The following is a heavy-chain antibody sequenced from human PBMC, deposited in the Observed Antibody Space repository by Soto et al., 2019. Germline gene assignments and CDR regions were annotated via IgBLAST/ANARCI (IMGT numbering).Heavy chain of an antibody. D-gene: IGHD6-13*01. J-gene: IGHJ5*02. CDR3: ARVRYSSSWYPRPIWFDP. Sequence: SETLSLTCTVSGGSVSSGSYYWSWIRQPPGKGLEWIGYIYYSGSTNYNPSLKSRVTISVDTSKNQFSLKLSSVTAADTAVYYCARVRYSSSWYPRPIWFDPWGQGTLVTVSS. CDR1: GGSVSSGSYY. V-gene: IGHV4-61*01. CDR2: IYYSGST.